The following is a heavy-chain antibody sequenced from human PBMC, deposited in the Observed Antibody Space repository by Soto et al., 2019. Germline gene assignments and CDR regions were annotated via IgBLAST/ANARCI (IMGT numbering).Heavy chain of an antibody. CDR1: GGSISSYY. D-gene: IGHD4-4*01. J-gene: IGHJ6*03. CDR2: TYYSGST. CDR3: ARVEYSTTYYYYYYMDV. V-gene: IGHV4-59*01. Sequence: SETLSLTCTVSGGSISSYYWSWIRQPPGKGLEWIGYTYYSGSTNYNPSLKSRVTISVDTSKNQFSLKLSSVTAADTAVYYCARVEYSTTYYYYYYMDVWGKGTTVTVS.